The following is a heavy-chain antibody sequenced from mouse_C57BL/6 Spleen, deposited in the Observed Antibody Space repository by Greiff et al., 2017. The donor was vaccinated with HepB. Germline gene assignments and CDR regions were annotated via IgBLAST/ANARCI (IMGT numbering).Heavy chain of an antibody. CDR1: GYPFTTSW. Sequence: QVQLQQPGPELVKPGASWNLSGKASGYPFTTSWWHWVKQRPGQGLEGIGRIHPNSGSTNYNEKFKSKATRTVDKSSSTAYMQLSSLTSEDSAVYYCARRGGTRAMDYWGQGTSVTVSS. CDR3: ARRGGTRAMDY. V-gene: IGHV1-64*01. D-gene: IGHD4-1*01. J-gene: IGHJ4*01. CDR2: IHPNSGST.